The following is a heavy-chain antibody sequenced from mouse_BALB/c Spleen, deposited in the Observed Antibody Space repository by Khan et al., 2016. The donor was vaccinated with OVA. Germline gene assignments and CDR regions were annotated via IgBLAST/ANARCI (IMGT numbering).Heavy chain of an antibody. D-gene: IGHD1-1*01. CDR1: GFAFSSYD. J-gene: IGHJ3*01. Sequence: EVQLVESGGGLVKPGGSLKLSCAASGFAFSSYDMSWVRQTPEKRLEWVAYISSGGGITYYPDTVKGRFTISRDNAKNTLYLQMSSLKSEDTAMYYCARRLANWFAYWGHGTLVTVSA. CDR3: ARRLANWFAY. V-gene: IGHV5-12-1*01. CDR2: ISSGGGIT.